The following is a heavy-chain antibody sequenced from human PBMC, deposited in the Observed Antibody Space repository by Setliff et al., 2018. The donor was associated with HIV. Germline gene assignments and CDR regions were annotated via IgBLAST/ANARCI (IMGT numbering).Heavy chain of an antibody. CDR1: GFSNSA. J-gene: IGHJ4*02. Sequence: GESLKISCAASGFSNSALHWVRQAPGKGLEWVGRIRSKANNYATEYGASVKGRFIIPRDDSKNMAYLQMNSLRTEDTAIYYCTRHRGSFDYWGLGTLVTVSS. D-gene: IGHD1-26*01. V-gene: IGHV3-73*01. CDR3: TRHRGSFDY. CDR2: IRSKANNYAT.